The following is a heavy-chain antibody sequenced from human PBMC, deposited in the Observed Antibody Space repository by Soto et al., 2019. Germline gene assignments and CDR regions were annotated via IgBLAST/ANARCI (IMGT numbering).Heavy chain of an antibody. CDR3: ARHEKGTMIVVVNGMDV. J-gene: IGHJ6*02. CDR1: GYSFTSYL. V-gene: IGHV5-10-1*01. D-gene: IGHD3-22*01. CDR2: IDPSDSYT. Sequence: PGESVKISGSGSGYSFTSYLITWVRQMPGKGLEWMGRIDPSDSYTNYSPSFQGHVTISADKSISTAYLQWSSLKASDTAMYYCARHEKGTMIVVVNGMDVWGQGTTVTVSS.